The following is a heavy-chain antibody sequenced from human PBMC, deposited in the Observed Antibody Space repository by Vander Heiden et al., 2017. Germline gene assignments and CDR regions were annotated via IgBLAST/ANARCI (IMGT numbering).Heavy chain of an antibody. Sequence: EVQLVESGGGLVKPGGSLRLSCAASGFTFSNAWMGWVRQAPGKGLEWVGRIKSKTDGGTTDYAAPVKGRFTISRDDSKNTLYLQMNSLKTEDTAVYYCTTDVTMIVVVYYYGMDVWGQGTTVTVSS. J-gene: IGHJ6*02. CDR3: TTDVTMIVVVYYYGMDV. CDR2: IKSKTDGGTT. V-gene: IGHV3-15*01. D-gene: IGHD3-22*01. CDR1: GFTFSNAW.